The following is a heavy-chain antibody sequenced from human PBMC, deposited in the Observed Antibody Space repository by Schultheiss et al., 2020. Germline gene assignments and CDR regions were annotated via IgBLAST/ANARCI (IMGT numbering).Heavy chain of an antibody. D-gene: IGHD3-22*01. Sequence: SETLSLTCTVSGGSISSYYWSWIRQPAGKGLEWIGYIYYSGSTYYNPSLKSRVTISVDTSKNQFSLKLSSVTAADTAVYYCAREAPLYYYDSSGYYRSYYYYYMDVWGKGTTVTVAS. V-gene: IGHV4-59*06. CDR2: IYYSGST. CDR3: AREAPLYYYDSSGYYRSYYYYYMDV. J-gene: IGHJ6*03. CDR1: GGSISSYY.